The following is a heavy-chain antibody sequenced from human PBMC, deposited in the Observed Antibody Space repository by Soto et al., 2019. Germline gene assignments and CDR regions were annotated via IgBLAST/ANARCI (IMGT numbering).Heavy chain of an antibody. CDR3: ARDSSRFFYYYGMDV. CDR2: IKQDGSEK. V-gene: IGHV3-7*01. CDR1: GFTFSSYW. Sequence: GGSLRLSCAASGFTFSSYWMSWVRQAPGKGLEWVANIKQDGSEKYYVDSVESRFTISRDNAKNSLYLQMNSLRAEDTAVYYCARDSSRFFYYYGMDVWGQGTTVTVSS. J-gene: IGHJ6*02. D-gene: IGHD3-3*01.